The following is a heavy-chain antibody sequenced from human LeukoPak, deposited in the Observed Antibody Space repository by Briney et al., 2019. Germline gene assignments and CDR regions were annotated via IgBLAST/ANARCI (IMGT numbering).Heavy chain of an antibody. CDR3: ARSHLGRAFDI. V-gene: IGHV4-39*01. D-gene: IGHD7-27*01. CDR1: GASASRGNYY. J-gene: IGHJ3*02. CDR2: IYYSGST. Sequence: SETLSLTCTVSGASASRGNYYWGWIRQPPGKGLEWIGSIYYSGSTYYNLSLKSRVTISVDTSKNQFSLRLSSVTAADTAVYYCARSHLGRAFDIWGQGTMVTVSS.